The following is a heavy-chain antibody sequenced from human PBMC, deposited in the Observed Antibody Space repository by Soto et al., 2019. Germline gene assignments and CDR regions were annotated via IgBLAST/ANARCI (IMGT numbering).Heavy chain of an antibody. J-gene: IGHJ4*02. D-gene: IGHD3-9*01. CDR2: INHSGTT. Sequence: QVQLRQWGAGLLKPSETLSLTCAVFGGSFSDYYWTWIRQPPGKGLEWIGEINHSGTTSYNPSLKSRLTLSGDTSHNQFSLKLSFVAAAGTAGDFFARKPIYHFFAGYFSGDHRGQGTLVNLSS. V-gene: IGHV4-34*01. CDR1: GGSFSDYY. CDR3: ARKPIYHFFAGYFSGDH.